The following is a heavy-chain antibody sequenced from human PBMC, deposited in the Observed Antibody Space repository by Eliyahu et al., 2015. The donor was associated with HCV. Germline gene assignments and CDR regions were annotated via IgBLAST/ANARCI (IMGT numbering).Heavy chain of an antibody. D-gene: IGHD1-26*01. J-gene: IGHJ3*02. Sequence: EVQLVESGGGLVQPGRSLRLSCAASGFTFDDYAIHWVRQAPGKGLEWVSGISWNSGSIGYADXVKGRFTISRDNAKNSLYLQMNSLRAEDTALYYCAKDCRENIVGAGDAFDIWGQGTMVTVSS. CDR2: ISWNSGSI. CDR1: GFTFDDYA. CDR3: AKDCRENIVGAGDAFDI. V-gene: IGHV3-9*01.